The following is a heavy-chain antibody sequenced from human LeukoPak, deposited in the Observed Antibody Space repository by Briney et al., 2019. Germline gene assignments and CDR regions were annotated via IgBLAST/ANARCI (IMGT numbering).Heavy chain of an antibody. V-gene: IGHV4-61*02. CDR3: ARAAGYCSSTSCYGNYNWFDP. CDR1: GGSISSSSYY. J-gene: IGHJ5*02. D-gene: IGHD2-2*01. CDR2: IYTSGST. Sequence: PSETLSLTCTVSGGSISSSSYYWSWIRQPAGKGLEWIGRIYTSGSTNYNPSLKSRVTISVDTSKNQFSLKLSSVTAADTAVYYCARAAGYCSSTSCYGNYNWFDPWGQGTLVTVSS.